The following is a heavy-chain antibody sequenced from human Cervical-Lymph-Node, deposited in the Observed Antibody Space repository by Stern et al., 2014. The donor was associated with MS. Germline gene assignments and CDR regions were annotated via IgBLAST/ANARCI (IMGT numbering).Heavy chain of an antibody. CDR2: VIPFVGTS. V-gene: IGHV1-69*06. Sequence: VQLVESGAEVKKPGSSVKVSCKSSGGISWGRQAPGQGLEWMGGVIPFVGTSNYAQKFQGRVIITADTSTNTTYLHLSRLTSADTAVYYCARGSGDNWFGPWGQGTLVTVSS. CDR1: GG. D-gene: IGHD3-10*01. CDR3: ARGSGDNWFGP. J-gene: IGHJ5*02.